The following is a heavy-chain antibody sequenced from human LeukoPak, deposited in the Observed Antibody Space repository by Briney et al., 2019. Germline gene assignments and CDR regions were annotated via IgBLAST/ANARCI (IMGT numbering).Heavy chain of an antibody. Sequence: PGGSLRLSCAASGFTFSSYEMNWVRQAPGKGLEWVSYISSSGSTIYYADSVKSRFTISRDNAKNSLYLQMNSLRAEDTAVYYCATRGYSYGTLDYWGQGTLVTVSS. CDR3: ATRGYSYGTLDY. CDR2: ISSSGSTI. D-gene: IGHD5-18*01. J-gene: IGHJ4*02. V-gene: IGHV3-48*03. CDR1: GFTFSSYE.